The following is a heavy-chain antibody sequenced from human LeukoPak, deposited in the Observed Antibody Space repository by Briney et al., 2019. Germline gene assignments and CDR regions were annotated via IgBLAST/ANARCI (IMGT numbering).Heavy chain of an antibody. V-gene: IGHV4-59*08. CDR3: ARHSMRQRVSIYWYFDL. D-gene: IGHD6-6*01. CDR2: IYDYAST. Sequence: SETLSLTCTVSDGSISPYYWSWIRQSPGKGLEWIGYIYDYASTSYNPSLHSRVSISMDTSKNQFSLQLTSVTAADTAIYFCARHSMRQRVSIYWYFDLWGGGILVSVSS. J-gene: IGHJ2*01. CDR1: DGSISPYY.